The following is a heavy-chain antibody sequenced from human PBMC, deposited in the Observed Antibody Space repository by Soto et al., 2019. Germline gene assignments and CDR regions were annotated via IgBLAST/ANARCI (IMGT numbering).Heavy chain of an antibody. CDR2: IYYSGST. Sequence: QVQLQESGPGLVKPSQTLSLTCTVSGGSISSGGYYWSWIRKHPGKGLEWIGYIYYSGSTYYNPSLKSRVTISVDTSKNQFSLKLSSVTAADTAVYYCARGGSRSGYYPDYWGQGTLVTVSS. CDR1: GGSISSGGYY. V-gene: IGHV4-31*03. CDR3: ARGGSRSGYYPDY. J-gene: IGHJ4*02. D-gene: IGHD3-22*01.